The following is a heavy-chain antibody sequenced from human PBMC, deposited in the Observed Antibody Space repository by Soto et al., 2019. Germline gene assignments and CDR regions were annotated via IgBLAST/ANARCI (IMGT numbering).Heavy chain of an antibody. J-gene: IGHJ4*02. Sequence: QVQLVQSGAELRKPGASVKVSCKASGYTFSSYYVHWVRQAPGQGLEWMGLINPSGVKTTYAQKCQVRVTMTRDKAQTTVYMELSGLRSEDTAVYYCARAGTGHNSGWTSELGYWGQGTLVTVSS. CDR3: ARAGTGHNSGWTSELGY. V-gene: IGHV1-46*01. D-gene: IGHD5-12*01. CDR2: INPSGVKT. CDR1: GYTFSSYY.